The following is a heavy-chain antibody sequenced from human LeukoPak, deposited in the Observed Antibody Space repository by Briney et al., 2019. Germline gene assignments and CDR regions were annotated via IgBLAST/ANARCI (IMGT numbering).Heavy chain of an antibody. CDR1: GGSISSSSYY. CDR3: ASLYSSSSEGDY. D-gene: IGHD6-6*01. Sequence: ETLSLTCTVSGGSISSSSYYWGWIRQPPGKGLEGIGSIYYSGSTYYNPSLKSRVTISVDTSKNQFSLKLSSVTAADTAVHYCASLYSSSSEGDYWGQGTLVTVSS. J-gene: IGHJ4*02. CDR2: IYYSGST. V-gene: IGHV4-39*07.